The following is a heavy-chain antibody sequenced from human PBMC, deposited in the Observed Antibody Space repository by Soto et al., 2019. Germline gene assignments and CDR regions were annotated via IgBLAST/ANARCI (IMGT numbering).Heavy chain of an antibody. V-gene: IGHV3-30*04. CDR2: ISYDGVNT. D-gene: IGHD2-21*02. CDR1: GFTFSSYA. Sequence: QVQVVESGGGVVQPGMSLRLTCAASGFTFSSYAMHWVRQAPGKGLEWVAVISYDGVNTYYADSVKGRFTISRDISNNTVFLQMNSVRPEDTAVYYCAREESRKGDHQNAMDVWGQGTTVTVSS. CDR3: AREESRKGDHQNAMDV. J-gene: IGHJ6*02.